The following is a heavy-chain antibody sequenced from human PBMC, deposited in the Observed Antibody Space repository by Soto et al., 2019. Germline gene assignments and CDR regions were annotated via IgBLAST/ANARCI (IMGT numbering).Heavy chain of an antibody. CDR2: IYDSRST. V-gene: IGHV4-31*01. CDR1: GGSISSGDYY. J-gene: IGHJ6*02. Sequence: QVQLQESGPGLVKPSQTLSLTCTVSGGSISSGDYYWTWIRQQPGKGVEWIGYIYDSRSTYYNPSRESLLMLAVDTSKTLSSLKLGSWSAADTSVYYCARARTDATGVFGRDVWGQWSTVTVSS. CDR3: ARARTDATGVFGRDV. D-gene: IGHD2-15*01.